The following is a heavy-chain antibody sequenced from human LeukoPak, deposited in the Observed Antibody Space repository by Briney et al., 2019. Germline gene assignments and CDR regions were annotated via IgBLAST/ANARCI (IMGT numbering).Heavy chain of an antibody. V-gene: IGHV1-3*01. CDR3: ARDDWNYKFTIHSYYYGMDV. D-gene: IGHD1-7*01. J-gene: IGHJ6*02. CDR1: GYTFTSYA. Sequence: ASVKVYCKASGYTFTSYAMHWVRQTPGQRLEWMGWINAGNGNTRYSQKLQGRVTITRDTSANTVYMELSSLRSGDTAVYYCARDDWNYKFTIHSYYYGMDVWGQGTTVTVSS. CDR2: INAGNGNT.